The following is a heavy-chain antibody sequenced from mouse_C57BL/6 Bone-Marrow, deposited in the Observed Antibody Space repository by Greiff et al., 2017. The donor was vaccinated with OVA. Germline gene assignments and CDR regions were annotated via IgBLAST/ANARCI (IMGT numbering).Heavy chain of an antibody. J-gene: IGHJ4*01. CDR2: IYPRSGNT. Sequence: QVQLQQSGAELARPGASVKLSCKASGYTFTSYGISWVKQRTGQGLEWIGEIYPRSGNTYYNEKFKGKATLTADKSSSTAYMELRSLTSEDSAVYFCARPHYSLYYYAMDYWGQGTSVTVSS. D-gene: IGHD1-1*01. CDR3: ARPHYSLYYYAMDY. CDR1: GYTFTSYG. V-gene: IGHV1-81*01.